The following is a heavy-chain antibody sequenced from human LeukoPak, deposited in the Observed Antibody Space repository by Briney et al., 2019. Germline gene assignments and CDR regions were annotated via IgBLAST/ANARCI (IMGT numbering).Heavy chain of an antibody. CDR3: SRDHFRAGTTWAPWFDH. Sequence: GGSLRHSRRGLGFTSSDYATSWVRAAPGKGLEWVAFLTTQDYGATTEYAASLRGRFTVSRDDSKSVAYRQLNRLTIEDTATYYCSRDHFRAGTTWAPWFDHWGQGTLVTVSS. D-gene: IGHD1-14*01. CDR1: GFTSSDYA. J-gene: IGHJ5*02. V-gene: IGHV3-49*04. CDR2: LTTQDYGATT.